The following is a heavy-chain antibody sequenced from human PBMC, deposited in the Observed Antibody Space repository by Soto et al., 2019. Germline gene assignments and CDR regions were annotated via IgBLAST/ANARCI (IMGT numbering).Heavy chain of an antibody. V-gene: IGHV1-46*01. CDR1: GYTFTSYY. CDR3: ARDGGYNVLRFLEWLPRYDAFDI. D-gene: IGHD3-3*01. CDR2: INPSGGST. Sequence: ASVKVSCKASGYTFTSYYMHWVRQAPGQGLEWMGIINPSGGSTSYAQKFQGRVTMTRDTSTSTVYMELSSLRSEDTAVYYCARDGGYNVLRFLEWLPRYDAFDIWGRGTMVTVSS. J-gene: IGHJ3*02.